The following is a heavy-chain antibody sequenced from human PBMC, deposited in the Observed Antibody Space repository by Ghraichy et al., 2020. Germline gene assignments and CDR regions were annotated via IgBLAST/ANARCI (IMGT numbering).Heavy chain of an antibody. Sequence: ASVKVSCKASGYTFTSYYMHWVRQAPGQGLEWMGIINPSGGSTSYAQKFQGRVTMTRDTSTSTVYMELSSLRSEDTAVYYCARDLGGYSYGTTYYFDYWGQGTLVTVSS. CDR2: INPSGGST. D-gene: IGHD5-18*01. V-gene: IGHV1-46*03. CDR3: ARDLGGYSYGTTYYFDY. CDR1: GYTFTSYY. J-gene: IGHJ4*02.